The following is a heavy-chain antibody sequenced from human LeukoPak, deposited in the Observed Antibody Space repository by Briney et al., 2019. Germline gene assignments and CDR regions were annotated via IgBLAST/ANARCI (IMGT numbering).Heavy chain of an antibody. D-gene: IGHD4-23*01. V-gene: IGHV4-61*02. CDR2: IYTSGST. J-gene: IGHJ4*02. Sequence: PSETLSLTCTVSGGSISSGSYYWSWIRQPAGKGLEWIGRIYTSGSTNYNPSLKSRVTISVDTSKNQFSLKLSSVTAADTAVYYCARGHIDYGGNSSPTDFDYWGQGTLVTVSS. CDR3: ARGHIDYGGNSSPTDFDY. CDR1: GGSISSGSYY.